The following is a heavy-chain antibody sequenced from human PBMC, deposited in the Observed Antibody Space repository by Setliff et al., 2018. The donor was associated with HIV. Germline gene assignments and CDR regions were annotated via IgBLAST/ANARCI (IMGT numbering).Heavy chain of an antibody. Sequence: GASVKVSCKASGYTFTTYGVNWVRQAPGQGLEWMGWISSYNGNTKFAQKFQGRVTMTTDTSTTTAFMELRSLKADDTGIYYCSRSGVPPYYYYGMDVWGQGTTVTVSS. CDR3: SRSGVPPYYYYGMDV. CDR2: ISSYNGNT. V-gene: IGHV1-18*04. D-gene: IGHD3-10*01. J-gene: IGHJ6*02. CDR1: GYTFTTYG.